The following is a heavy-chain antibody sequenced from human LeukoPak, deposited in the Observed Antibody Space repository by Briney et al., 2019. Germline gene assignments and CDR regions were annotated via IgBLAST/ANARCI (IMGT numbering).Heavy chain of an antibody. V-gene: IGHV4-34*01. J-gene: IGHJ5*02. Sequence: SETLSLTCAVYGGSFSGYYWSWIRQPPGKGLEWIGEINHSGSTNYNPSLKSRVTISVDTSKNQFSLKLSSVTAADTAVYYCARTRGYSYAMFDPWGQGTLVTVSS. CDR1: GGSFSGYY. CDR3: ARTRGYSYAMFDP. CDR2: INHSGST. D-gene: IGHD5-18*01.